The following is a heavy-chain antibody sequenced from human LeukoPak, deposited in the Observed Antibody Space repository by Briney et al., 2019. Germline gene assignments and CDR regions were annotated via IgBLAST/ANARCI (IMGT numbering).Heavy chain of an antibody. J-gene: IGHJ4*02. V-gene: IGHV3-7*01. Sequence: PGGSLRLSCAASGFTFSSYWMSWVRQAPGKGLEWVANIKQDGSEKYYVDSVKGRFTISRDNAKNSLYLQMNSLRSEDTAVYYCARDCSGNTCYRAGYWGQGTLVTVSS. CDR2: IKQDGSEK. D-gene: IGHD2-2*01. CDR3: ARDCSGNTCYRAGY. CDR1: GFTFSSYW.